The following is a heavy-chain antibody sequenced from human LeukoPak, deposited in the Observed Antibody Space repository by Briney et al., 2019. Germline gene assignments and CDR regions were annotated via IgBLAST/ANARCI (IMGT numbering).Heavy chain of an antibody. CDR3: AKDIYYDSSGDFDY. J-gene: IGHJ4*02. CDR2: ISWNSGSI. Sequence: PGGSLRLSCAASGFTFDDYAMHWVRQAPGKGLEWVSGISWNSGSIGYADSVKGRFTISRDNAKNSLYLQMNSLRAEDTALYYCAKDIYYDSSGDFDYWAREPWSPSPQ. CDR1: GFTFDDYA. V-gene: IGHV3-9*01. D-gene: IGHD3-22*01.